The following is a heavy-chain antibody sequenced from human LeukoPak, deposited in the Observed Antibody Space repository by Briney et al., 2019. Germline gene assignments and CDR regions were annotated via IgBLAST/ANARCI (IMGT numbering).Heavy chain of an antibody. D-gene: IGHD2-21*01. V-gene: IGHV3-7*01. CDR3: ARDGEGYPR. CDR1: GFTFSKSW. J-gene: IGHJ4*02. CDR2: INERGSAP. Sequence: GGSLRLSCGASGFTFSKSWMSWVRQAPGMGLEWVANINERGSAPYYVNSVKGRFTISRDNTKNSLYLQMNSLRVEDTGVYFCARDGEGYPRWGQGTLVTVSS.